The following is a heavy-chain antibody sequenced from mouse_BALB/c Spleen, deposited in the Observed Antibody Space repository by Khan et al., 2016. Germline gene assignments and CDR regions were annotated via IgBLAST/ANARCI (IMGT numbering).Heavy chain of an antibody. Sequence: EVQLQESGAELVKPGASVKLSCTASGFNIKDTYMHWVKQRPEQGLEWIGRIDPANGNTKYDPKFQGKATITADTSPNTAYLQLSSLTSEDTAVYYCARSPYDYDVGFAYWGQGTLVTVSA. CDR1: GFNIKDTY. D-gene: IGHD2-4*01. CDR3: ARSPYDYDVGFAY. V-gene: IGHV14-3*02. CDR2: IDPANGNT. J-gene: IGHJ3*01.